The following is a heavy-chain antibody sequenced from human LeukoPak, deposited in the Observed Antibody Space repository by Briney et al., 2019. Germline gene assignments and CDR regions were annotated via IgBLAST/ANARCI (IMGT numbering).Heavy chain of an antibody. CDR2: MNPNSGNT. J-gene: IGHJ6*03. Sequence: ASVTVSCKASGYTFTSYDINWVRQATGQGLEWMGWMNPNSGNTGYAQKFQGRVTMTRNTSISTAYMELSSLRSEDTAVYYCARGLGYTATPYYYYYYMDVWGKGTTVTVSS. D-gene: IGHD6-13*01. CDR1: GYTFTSYD. CDR3: ARGLGYTATPYYYYYYMDV. V-gene: IGHV1-8*01.